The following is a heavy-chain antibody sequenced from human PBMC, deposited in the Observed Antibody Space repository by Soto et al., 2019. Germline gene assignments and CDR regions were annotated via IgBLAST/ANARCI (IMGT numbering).Heavy chain of an antibody. CDR1: GFTFSSYS. Sequence: EVQLVESGGGLVKPGGSLRLSCAASGFTFSSYSMNWVRQAPGKGLEWVSSISSSGSTIYYADSVKGRFTISRDNAKNSLYLQMNSLRAEDTAVYYCARDRAAAGSVSFDYWGQGTLVTVSS. CDR3: ARDRAAAGSVSFDY. D-gene: IGHD6-13*01. CDR2: ISSSGSTI. V-gene: IGHV3-21*01. J-gene: IGHJ4*02.